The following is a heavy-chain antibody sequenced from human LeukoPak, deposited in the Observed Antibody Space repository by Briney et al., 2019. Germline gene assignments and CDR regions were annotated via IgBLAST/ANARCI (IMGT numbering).Heavy chain of an antibody. V-gene: IGHV4-59*08. Sequence: SETLSLTCTVSGGSISSYYWSWIRQPPGKGLEWIGYIYYSGSTNYNPSLKSRVTISVDTSKNQFSLKLSSVTAADTAVYYCARFSWATHFDYWGQGTLVTVSS. CDR1: GGSISSYY. CDR3: ARFSWATHFDY. D-gene: IGHD5-12*01. CDR2: IYYSGST. J-gene: IGHJ4*02.